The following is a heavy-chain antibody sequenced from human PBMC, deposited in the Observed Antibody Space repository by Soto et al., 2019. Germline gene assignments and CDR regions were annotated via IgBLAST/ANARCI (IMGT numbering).Heavy chain of an antibody. V-gene: IGHV3-7*03. CDR2: INQDGSER. D-gene: IGHD4-17*01. CDR3: AVYGYGVSAAAY. CDR1: GLTFRNDW. J-gene: IGHJ4*02. Sequence: EMQLVESGGGLVQPGGSLRLSCAGSGLTFRNDWLSWVRQAPGKGLEWVANINQDGSERYYVDSVRGRFTISSVNVENSLYLQLSSLRPEDTAVYYCAVYGYGVSAAAYGGQGTLVTVSS.